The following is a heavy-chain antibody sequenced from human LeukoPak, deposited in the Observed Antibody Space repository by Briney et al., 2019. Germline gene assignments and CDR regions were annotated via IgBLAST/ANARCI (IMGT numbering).Heavy chain of an antibody. V-gene: IGHV4-39*01. CDR1: GGSISSSSYY. Sequence: PSETLSLTCTVSGGSISSSSYYWGWIRQPPGKGLEWIGSVYYSGSTYYNPSLKSRVTISVDTSKNQFSLKQSSVTAADTAVYYCARAGLETYYGKSYFDYWGQGTLVTVSS. D-gene: IGHD3-10*01. J-gene: IGHJ4*02. CDR3: ARAGLETYYGKSYFDY. CDR2: VYYSGST.